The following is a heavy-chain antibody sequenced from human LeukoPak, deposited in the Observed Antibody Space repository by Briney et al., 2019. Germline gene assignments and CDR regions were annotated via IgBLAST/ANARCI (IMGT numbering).Heavy chain of an antibody. CDR1: GGSISSYY. Sequence: SETLSLTCTVSGGSISSYYWSWIRQPPGKGLEWIGYIYYSGSTNYNPSLKSRVTISVDTSKNQFSLKPSSVTAADTAVYYCARGSPSSGSMTFDYWGQGTLVTVSS. CDR3: ARGSPSSGSMTFDY. J-gene: IGHJ4*02. D-gene: IGHD6-19*01. CDR2: IYYSGST. V-gene: IGHV4-59*01.